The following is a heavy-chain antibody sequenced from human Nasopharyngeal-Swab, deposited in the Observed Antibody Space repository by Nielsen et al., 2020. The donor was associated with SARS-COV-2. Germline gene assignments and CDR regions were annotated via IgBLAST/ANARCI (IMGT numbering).Heavy chain of an antibody. Sequence: GESLKISCAASGFIFSSYAINWVRQAPGKGLEWVSHISVSGADIHYGDSVKGRFTISRDNAKKSVYLQMNSLRAEDTAVYYCARRNDFGGPHRYYFEYWGQGTLVTVSS. J-gene: IGHJ4*02. D-gene: IGHD3-3*01. CDR3: ARRNDFGGPHRYYFEY. V-gene: IGHV3-21*05. CDR1: GFIFSSYA. CDR2: ISVSGADI.